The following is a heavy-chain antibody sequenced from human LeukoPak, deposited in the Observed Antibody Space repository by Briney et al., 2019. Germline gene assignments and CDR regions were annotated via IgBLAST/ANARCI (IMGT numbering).Heavy chain of an antibody. CDR2: INQDGNEK. CDR1: GFTFSSYW. Sequence: GGSLRLSCAASGFTFSSYWMSWVRQAPGKGLEWVANINQDGNEKYYVDSEKGRFTISRDNAKNSLFLQMNSLRAEDTAVYYCARADMAGTVDYWGQGTLVTVSS. CDR3: ARADMAGTVDY. D-gene: IGHD6-19*01. J-gene: IGHJ4*02. V-gene: IGHV3-7*04.